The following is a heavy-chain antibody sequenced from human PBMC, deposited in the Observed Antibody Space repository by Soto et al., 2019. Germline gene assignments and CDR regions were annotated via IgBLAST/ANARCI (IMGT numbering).Heavy chain of an antibody. D-gene: IGHD2-21*01. Sequence: QVQLVESGGGVVQPGRSLRLSCAASGFTFSSYAMHWVRQAPGKGLEWVAVISYDGSNKYYADSVKGRFTISRDDSKSMAYLQMNSLKTEDTAVYYCCRHDARWGSCDFWGQGTLVTVSS. J-gene: IGHJ4*02. CDR1: GFTFSSYA. CDR2: ISYDGSNK. CDR3: CRHDARWGSCDF. V-gene: IGHV3-30-3*01.